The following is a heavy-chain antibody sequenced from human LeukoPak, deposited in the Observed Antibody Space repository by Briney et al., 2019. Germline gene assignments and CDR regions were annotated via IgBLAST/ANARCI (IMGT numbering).Heavy chain of an antibody. J-gene: IGHJ4*01. CDR1: GYTLTGYY. CDR2: INPNSGGT. V-gene: IGHV1-2*02. Sequence: GASVKVSCKASGYTLTGYYMHWVRQAPGQGLEWMGWINPNSGGTNYAQKFQGRVTMTRDTSISTAYMELSRLRSDDTAVYYCARDKGGSYYFYFDYWGQGTLVTVSS. D-gene: IGHD1-26*01. CDR3: ARDKGGSYYFYFDY.